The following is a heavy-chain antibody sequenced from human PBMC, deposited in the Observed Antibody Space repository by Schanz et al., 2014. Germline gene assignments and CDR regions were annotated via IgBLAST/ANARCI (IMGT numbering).Heavy chain of an antibody. CDR3: ARGRVLES. J-gene: IGHJ5*02. V-gene: IGHV3-20*04. Sequence: EVQLLESGGGLVQPGGSLRLSCAASGFTFENYALTWVRQVPGKGLEWVSRINWSDGGSTGYADSVRGRFTISRDNAKNSLYLEMNSLRAEDTAVYYCARGRVLESWGQGTLVTVSS. CDR2: INWSDGGST. CDR1: GFTFENYA. D-gene: IGHD1-1*01.